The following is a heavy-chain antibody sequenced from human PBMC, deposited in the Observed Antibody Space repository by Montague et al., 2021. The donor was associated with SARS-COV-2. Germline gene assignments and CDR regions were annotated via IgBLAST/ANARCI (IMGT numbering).Heavy chain of an antibody. D-gene: IGHD5-24*01. CDR3: ARHGEMATIVGWWFFDL. Sequence: SETLSLTCTVSGDSIGSSNYYWIRLRQPPGKGLDWTGCTYYRGSSYHNLSLQSPVSISVSTSMNQFSLKLSSVTAADTAVYSCARHGEMATIVGWWFFDLWGRGTLVTVSS. CDR2: TYYRGSS. V-gene: IGHV4-39*01. J-gene: IGHJ2*01. CDR1: GDSIGSSNYY.